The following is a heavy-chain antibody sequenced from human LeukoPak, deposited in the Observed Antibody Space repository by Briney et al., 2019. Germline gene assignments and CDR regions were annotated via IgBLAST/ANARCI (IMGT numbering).Heavy chain of an antibody. J-gene: IGHJ6*04. CDR2: ISDDGSNK. D-gene: IGHD3-9*01. CDR3: AKDPERYFDWLSDTRDYGMDV. CDR1: GFTFSSYG. Sequence: GGSLRLSCAASGFTFSSYGMHWVRQAPGKGLEGVAVISDDGSNKYYADSVKGRFTISRDNSKNTLYLQMNSLRAEDTAVYYCAKDPERYFDWLSDTRDYGMDVWGKGTTVTVSS. V-gene: IGHV3-30*18.